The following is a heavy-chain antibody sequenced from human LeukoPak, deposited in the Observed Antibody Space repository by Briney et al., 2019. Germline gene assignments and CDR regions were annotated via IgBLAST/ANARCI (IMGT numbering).Heavy chain of an antibody. J-gene: IGHJ5*02. D-gene: IGHD3-10*01. CDR1: GGSISSYY. V-gene: IGHV4-59*01. CDR3: ARGSSMVRGTTGWFDP. Sequence: PSQTLSLTCTVSGGSISSYYCSWIRQPPSQRLECIGYIYYSGSTNYNPSLKSRVTISVDTSKNQFSLKLSSVTAADTAVYYCARGSSMVRGTTGWFDPWGQGTLVTVSS. CDR2: IYYSGST.